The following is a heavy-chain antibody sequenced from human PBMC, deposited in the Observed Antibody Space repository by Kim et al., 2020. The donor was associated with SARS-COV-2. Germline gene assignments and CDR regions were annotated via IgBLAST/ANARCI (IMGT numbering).Heavy chain of an antibody. D-gene: IGHD3-22*01. CDR2: ISAYNGNT. CDR1: GYSFITYV. Sequence: ASVKVSCKASGYSFITYVISWVRQAPGQGLEWMGWISAYNGNTNYAQKLQGRVTMTTDTSTSTAYMELRSLRSDDTAVYYCAREPNYYDSSGYLYWGQGTLLTVSS. J-gene: IGHJ4*02. CDR3: AREPNYYDSSGYLY. V-gene: IGHV1-18*01.